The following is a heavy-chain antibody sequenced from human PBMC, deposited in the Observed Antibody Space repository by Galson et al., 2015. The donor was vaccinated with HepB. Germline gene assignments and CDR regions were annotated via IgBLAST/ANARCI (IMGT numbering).Heavy chain of an antibody. CDR3: ARGTSRDGRPFDY. D-gene: IGHD5-24*01. Sequence: CAISGDSVSSSSAAWNWIRQSPSRGLEWLGRTYYRPKWSNDYAVSVKSRITINPDTSKNQFSLQLNSVTPEDTAVYYCARGTSRDGRPFDYWGQGTLVTVSS. V-gene: IGHV6-1*01. J-gene: IGHJ4*02. CDR2: TYYRPKWSN. CDR1: GDSVSSSSAA.